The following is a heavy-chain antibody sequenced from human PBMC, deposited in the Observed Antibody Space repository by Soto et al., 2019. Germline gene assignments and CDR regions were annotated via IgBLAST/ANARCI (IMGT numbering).Heavy chain of an antibody. Sequence: QVQLVESGGGVVQPGRSLRLSCAASGFTFNFFAMHWVRQAPGKGLEWVAAVSKDGSNTYYADSVKGRFTISRDNPXXKLYLQMNSLIVEDTAVYYCARDIWWEPGVDAFHIWGQGTMVTVSP. CDR1: GFTFNFFA. CDR3: ARDIWWEPGVDAFHI. D-gene: IGHD1-26*01. V-gene: IGHV3-30-3*01. CDR2: VSKDGSNT. J-gene: IGHJ3*02.